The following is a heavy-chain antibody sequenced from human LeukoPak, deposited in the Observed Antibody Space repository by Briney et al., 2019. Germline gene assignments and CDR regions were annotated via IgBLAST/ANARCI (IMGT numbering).Heavy chain of an antibody. J-gene: IGHJ4*02. CDR1: GFTFSSYW. Sequence: GGSLRLSCAASGFTFSSYWMSWVRQAPGKGLEWVANIKQDGSEKYYVDSVKGRFTISRDNAKNSLYLQMNSLRAEDTAVYYCARHPYGDYGGVLDYWGQGTLVTVSS. CDR2: IKQDGSEK. V-gene: IGHV3-7*01. CDR3: ARHPYGDYGGVLDY. D-gene: IGHD4-17*01.